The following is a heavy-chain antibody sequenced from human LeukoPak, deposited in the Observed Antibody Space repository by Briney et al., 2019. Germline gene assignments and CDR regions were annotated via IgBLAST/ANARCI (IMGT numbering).Heavy chain of an antibody. Sequence: ASVKVSCKASGYTFSNYGVSWVRQAPGQGLEWMGWISAYNGNTDYAQKLQGRVTMTTDTSTSTAYMELTSLRSDDTAVYYCARDDGSAFDIWGQGTMVTVSS. CDR1: GYTFSNYG. J-gene: IGHJ3*02. CDR3: ARDDGSAFDI. D-gene: IGHD5-24*01. CDR2: ISAYNGNT. V-gene: IGHV1-18*01.